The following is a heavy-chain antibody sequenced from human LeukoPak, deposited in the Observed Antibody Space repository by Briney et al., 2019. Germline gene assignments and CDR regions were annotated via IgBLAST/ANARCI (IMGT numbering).Heavy chain of an antibody. V-gene: IGHV3-21*01. CDR3: ARDYGGNSLDYYYYMDV. Sequence: PGGSLRLSCAASGFTFSSYSMNWVRQAPGKGLEWVSSISSSSSYIYYADSVKGRFTISRDNAKNSLYLQMNSLRAEDTAVYYCARDYGGNSLDYYYYMDVWGKGTTVTVSS. CDR1: GFTFSSYS. J-gene: IGHJ6*03. CDR2: ISSSSSYI. D-gene: IGHD4-23*01.